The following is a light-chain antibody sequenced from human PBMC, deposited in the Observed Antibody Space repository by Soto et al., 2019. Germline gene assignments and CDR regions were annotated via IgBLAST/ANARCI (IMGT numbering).Light chain of an antibody. V-gene: IGKV3-20*01. CDR2: DAS. CDR3: QEDGMSRT. Sequence: EIVLTQSPGTLSLSPGERATLSCRASQSSRYLAWYQQKPGQAPRLLIYDASSRATGIPDRFSGSGSETDFTLTISRLEPEEFAGYFCQEDGMSRTCGQGTKVEIK. CDR1: QSSRY. J-gene: IGKJ1*01.